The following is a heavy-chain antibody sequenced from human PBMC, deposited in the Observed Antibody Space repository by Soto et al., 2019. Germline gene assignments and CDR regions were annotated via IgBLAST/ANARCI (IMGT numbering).Heavy chain of an antibody. CDR1: GFSLTTNGVG. D-gene: IGHD4-4*01. Sequence: QITLKESGPTMVKPTQTLTLTCTFSGFSLTTNGVGVGWIRQPPGKALEWLGLIYWDDDARYSPTLKSRLTISKDISKSQVVLSLTDMDPVDAATYFCEHHVTGGSFDIWGQGSRVTVSS. CDR3: EHHVTGGSFDI. J-gene: IGHJ3*02. V-gene: IGHV2-5*02. CDR2: IYWDDDA.